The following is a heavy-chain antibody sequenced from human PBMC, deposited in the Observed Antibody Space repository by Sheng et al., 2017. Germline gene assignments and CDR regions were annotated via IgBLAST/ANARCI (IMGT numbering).Heavy chain of an antibody. D-gene: IGHD3-16*02. J-gene: IGHJ3*02. Sequence: EVQLVESGGGLVQPGGSLRLSCAASGFTFSNYAMSWVRQAPGKGLEWVSAISGSGGSTYYADSVKGRFTISRDNSKSTLYLQMNSLRAEDTALYYCAKEVRYTLDAFDIWGQGTMVTVSS. V-gene: IGHV3-23*04. CDR1: GFTFSNYA. CDR3: AKEVRYTLDAFDI. CDR2: ISGSGGST.